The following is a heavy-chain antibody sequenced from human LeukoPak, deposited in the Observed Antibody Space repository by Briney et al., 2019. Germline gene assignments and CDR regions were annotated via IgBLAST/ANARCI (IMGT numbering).Heavy chain of an antibody. J-gene: IGHJ5*02. CDR2: ITKRTAI. V-gene: IGHV3-69-1*01. Sequence: VSLRLSCAASGFSVSDYYMNWIRQSPGQGLEWVSHITKRTAIEYADSVKGRFTISRDNANNLLFLQMDSLRPEDTAVYYCARGTYYSGSGPGNWFDPWGHGTLVTVSS. CDR3: ARGTYYSGSGPGNWFDP. CDR1: GFSVSDYY. D-gene: IGHD3-10*01.